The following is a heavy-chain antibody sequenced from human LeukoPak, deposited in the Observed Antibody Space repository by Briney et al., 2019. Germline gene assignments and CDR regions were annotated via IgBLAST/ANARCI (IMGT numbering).Heavy chain of an antibody. CDR3: ARDGDSGYDY. CDR2: ISSSSSYI. J-gene: IGHJ4*02. D-gene: IGHD5-12*01. Sequence: PGGSLRLSCAASGFTFSSYSMNWVHQAPGKGLEWVSSISSSSSYIYYADSVKGRITISRDDAKNSLYLQMNSLRAEDTAVYYCARDGDSGYDYWGQGTLVTVSS. V-gene: IGHV3-21*01. CDR1: GFTFSSYS.